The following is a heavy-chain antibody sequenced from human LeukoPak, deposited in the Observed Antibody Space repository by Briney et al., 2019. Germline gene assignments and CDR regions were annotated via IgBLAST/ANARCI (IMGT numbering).Heavy chain of an antibody. CDR1: GGSISSYY. J-gene: IGHJ5*02. V-gene: IGHV4-59*01. D-gene: IGHD6-19*01. Sequence: PSETLSLTCTVSGGSISSYYWSWIRQPPGKGLEWIGYIYYSGSTNYNPSLKSRVTISVDTSKNQFSLKPSSVTAADTAVYYCARASPGIAVAGTVGWFDPWGQGTLVTVSS. CDR3: ARASPGIAVAGTVGWFDP. CDR2: IYYSGST.